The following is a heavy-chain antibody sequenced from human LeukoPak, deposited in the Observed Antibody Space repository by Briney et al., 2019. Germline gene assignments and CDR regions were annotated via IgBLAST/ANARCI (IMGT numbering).Heavy chain of an antibody. V-gene: IGHV3-30*14. Sequence: GRSLRLSCAASGFTFSSYAMHWVRQAPGKGLEWVALMSYDGSSKYYADSVKGRFTISRDNSKNTLYLQMNSLRAEDTAVYYCARDAVGATTYYYYYYMDVWGKGTTVTVSS. CDR1: GFTFSSYA. CDR3: ARDAVGATTYYYYYYMDV. D-gene: IGHD1-26*01. J-gene: IGHJ6*03. CDR2: MSYDGSSK.